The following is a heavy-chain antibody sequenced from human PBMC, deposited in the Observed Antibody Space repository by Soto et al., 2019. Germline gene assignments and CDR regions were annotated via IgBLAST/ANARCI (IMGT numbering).Heavy chain of an antibody. Sequence: EVQLVESGGGLVQPGGSLRLSCAASGFTFSSYWMNWVRQAPGKGLEWVANIKQDGTEKHYVDSVKDRFTISRDNAKSSLHLQLNSLRADDTAFDYCAGGTGWFIVDWGQGTLVTGSS. CDR1: GFTFSSYW. J-gene: IGHJ4*02. V-gene: IGHV3-7*02. CDR2: IKQDGTEK. CDR3: AGGTGWFIVD. D-gene: IGHD6-19*01.